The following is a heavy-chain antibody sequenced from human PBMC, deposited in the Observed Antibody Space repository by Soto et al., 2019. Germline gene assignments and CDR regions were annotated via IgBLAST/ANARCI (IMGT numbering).Heavy chain of an antibody. Sequence: ASVKVSCKTSGATFSNDGITWVRQAPGQPLEWLGWISLYSDGTNYAQKFQGRVSMTTDTSTTTAYMELRSLRSDDTAVYYCARVVPGAEAWFGPWGQGTLVTVSS. CDR3: ARVVPGAEAWFGP. V-gene: IGHV1-18*01. CDR2: ISLYSDGT. J-gene: IGHJ5*02. CDR1: GATFSNDG. D-gene: IGHD2-2*01.